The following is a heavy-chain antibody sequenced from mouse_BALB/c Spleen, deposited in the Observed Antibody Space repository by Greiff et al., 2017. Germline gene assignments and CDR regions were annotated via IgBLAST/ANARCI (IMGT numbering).Heavy chain of an antibody. J-gene: IGHJ4*01. CDR1: GFSLTSYG. CDR3: ARDKYGNSFYAMDY. V-gene: IGHV2-9*02. D-gene: IGHD2-10*02. Sequence: VQLQQSGHGLVAPSQSLSITCTVSGFSLTSYGVHWVRQPPGKGLEWLGVIWAGGSTNYNSALMSRLSISKDNSKSQVFLKMNSLQTDDTAMYYCARDKYGNSFYAMDYWGQGTSVTVSS. CDR2: IWAGGST.